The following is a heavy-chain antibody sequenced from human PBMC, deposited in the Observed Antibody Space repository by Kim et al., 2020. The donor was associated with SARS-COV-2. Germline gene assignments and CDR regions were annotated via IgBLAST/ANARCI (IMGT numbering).Heavy chain of an antibody. J-gene: IGHJ6*03. V-gene: IGHV3-30*18. CDR1: TFTFRNYG. D-gene: IGHD4-4*01. CDR3: AKVRLVYYSNAFYDMDV. CDR2: MSYDGSSK. Sequence: GGSLRLSCGASTFTFRNYGMHWVRQAPGKGLEWVAFMSYDGSSKYYGDSVKGRFTISRDNSKNTLYLVMNSLRPEDTAVYHCAKVRLVYYSNAFYDMDV.